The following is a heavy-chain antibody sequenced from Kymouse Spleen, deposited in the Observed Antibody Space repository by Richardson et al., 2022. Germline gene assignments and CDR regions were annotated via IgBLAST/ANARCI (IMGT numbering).Heavy chain of an antibody. CDR2: IYYSGST. D-gene: IGHD6-13*01. V-gene: IGHV4-61*01. CDR1: GGSVSSGSYY. Sequence: QVQLQESGPGLVKPSETLSLTCTVSGGSVSSGSYYWSWIRQPPGKGLEWIGYIYYSGSTNYNPSLKSRVTISVDTSKNQFSLKLSSVTAADTAVYYCARAPYSSSWGRYYYYYGMDVWGQGTTVTVSS. CDR3: ARAPYSSSWGRYYYYYGMDV. J-gene: IGHJ6*02.